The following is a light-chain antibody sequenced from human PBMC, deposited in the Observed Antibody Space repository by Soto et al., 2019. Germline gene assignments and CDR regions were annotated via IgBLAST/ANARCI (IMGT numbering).Light chain of an antibody. CDR3: QVWDSSVLHHV. V-gene: IGLV3-21*02. CDR1: NIGGKN. Sequence: SYELTQSPSVSVAPAQTARITCGGNNIGGKNVHWFQQRPGQAPVLVVFDDDDRPSGIPDRFSGSNAGNTATLTISRVEAGDEADYYCQVWDSSVLHHVFGTGTKVTVL. J-gene: IGLJ1*01. CDR2: DDD.